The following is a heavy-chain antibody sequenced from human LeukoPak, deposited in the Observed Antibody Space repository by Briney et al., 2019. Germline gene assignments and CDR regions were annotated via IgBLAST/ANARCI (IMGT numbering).Heavy chain of an antibody. CDR1: GGSFSGYY. CDR3: ASLPVRSSSWSVRDY. Sequence: PSETLSLTCAVYGGSFSGYYWSWIRQPPGKGLEWIGEINHRGSTNYNPSLKSRVTISVDTSKNQFSLKLSSVTAADTAVYYCASLPVRSSSWSVRDYWGQGTLVTVSS. D-gene: IGHD6-13*01. CDR2: INHRGST. V-gene: IGHV4-34*01. J-gene: IGHJ4*02.